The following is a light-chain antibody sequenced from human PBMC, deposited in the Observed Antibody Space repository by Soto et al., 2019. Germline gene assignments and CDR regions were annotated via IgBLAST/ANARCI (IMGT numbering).Light chain of an antibody. CDR3: CSYAGSYYV. J-gene: IGLJ1*01. V-gene: IGLV2-11*01. CDR1: SSDVGGYNY. Sequence: QSALTQPRSVSGSPGQSVTISCTGTSSDVGGYNYVSWYQQHPGKAPKLMIYDVSKRPSGVPDRLSGSKSGNTASLTSSGLQAEAEADYYCCSYAGSYYVFGTGTKLTVL. CDR2: DVS.